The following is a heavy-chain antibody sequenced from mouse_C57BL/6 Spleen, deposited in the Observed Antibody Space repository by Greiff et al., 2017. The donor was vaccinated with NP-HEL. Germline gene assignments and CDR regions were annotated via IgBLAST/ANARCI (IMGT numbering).Heavy chain of an antibody. V-gene: IGHV1-69*01. Sequence: QVQLQQPGAELVMPGASVKLSCKASGYTFTSYWMHWVKQRPGQGLEWIGEIDPSDSYTNYNQKFKGKSTLTVDKSSSTAYMQLSSLTSEDSAVYYCASRGGYDVEAWFAYWGQGTLVTVSA. J-gene: IGHJ3*01. D-gene: IGHD2-2*01. CDR1: GYTFTSYW. CDR3: ASRGGYDVEAWFAY. CDR2: IDPSDSYT.